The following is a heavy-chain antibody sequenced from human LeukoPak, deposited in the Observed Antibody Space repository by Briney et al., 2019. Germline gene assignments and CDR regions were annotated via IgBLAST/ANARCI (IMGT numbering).Heavy chain of an antibody. CDR1: GFTFSNYA. CDR2: IYGSDDKT. V-gene: IGHV3-23*01. D-gene: IGHD2-15*01. Sequence: PGGSLRLSCVPSGFTFSNYAMSWVRQAPGKGLELVSGIYGSDDKTVYGDAVKGRFTISRDNSKNTLYLQMNSLRADDPAVYYWAKTQGYYDAWGQGALSPSPQ. J-gene: IGHJ5*02. CDR3: AKTQGYYDA.